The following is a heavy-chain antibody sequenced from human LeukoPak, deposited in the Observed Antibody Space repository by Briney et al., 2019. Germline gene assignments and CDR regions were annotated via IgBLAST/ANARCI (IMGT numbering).Heavy chain of an antibody. CDR2: ISSSSSYI. CDR1: GFTFGPYT. D-gene: IGHD1-1*01. J-gene: IGHJ2*01. Sequence: GGSLRLSCTASGFTFGPYTMNWVRQAPGKGLEWVSSISSSSSYIYYADSVKGRFTISRDNAKNSLYLQMNSLRAEDTAVYYCARNKGRRLTWYFDLWGRGTLVTVSS. V-gene: IGHV3-21*01. CDR3: ARNKGRRLTWYFDL.